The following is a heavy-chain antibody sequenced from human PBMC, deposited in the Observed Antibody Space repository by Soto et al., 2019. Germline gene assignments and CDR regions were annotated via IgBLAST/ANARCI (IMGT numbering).Heavy chain of an antibody. CDR1: GYTFTSYG. Sequence: ASVKVSCKASGYTFTSYGISWVRQAPGQGLERMGWISAYNGNTNYAQKLQGRVTMTTDTSTSTAYMELRSLRSDDTAVYYCARDALPLEWLFQASTNFVYWGQGTLVTVSS. J-gene: IGHJ4*02. D-gene: IGHD3-3*01. V-gene: IGHV1-18*01. CDR2: ISAYNGNT. CDR3: ARDALPLEWLFQASTNFVY.